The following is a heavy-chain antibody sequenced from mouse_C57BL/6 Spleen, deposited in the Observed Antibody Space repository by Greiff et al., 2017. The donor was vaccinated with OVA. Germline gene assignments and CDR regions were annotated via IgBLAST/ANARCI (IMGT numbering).Heavy chain of an antibody. CDR3: AREGDRDYDGAMDY. D-gene: IGHD2-4*01. V-gene: IGHV1-18*01. J-gene: IGHJ4*01. Sequence: VQLQQSGPELVKPGASVKIPCKASGYTFTDYHMDWVQQSHGKSLEWIGDINPNNGGTIYNQKFKGKATLTVDKSSSTAYMELRSLTSEDTAVYYCAREGDRDYDGAMDYWGQGTSVTVSS. CDR2: INPNNGGT. CDR1: GYTFTDYH.